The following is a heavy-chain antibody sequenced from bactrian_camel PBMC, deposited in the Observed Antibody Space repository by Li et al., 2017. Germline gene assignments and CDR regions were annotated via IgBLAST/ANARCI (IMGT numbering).Heavy chain of an antibody. Sequence: HVQLVESGGGSVQAGGSLTLSCKVSGDDFGRLLIAWFRQAPGKEREEVAAVDSDGRTTYAHSVKGRFTISKDNVKNTLYLQMNSLRLGDSTMYFCARGGETRYYRPDNFTCGDNVWGRGTQVTVS. CDR3: ARGGETRYYRPDNFTCGDNV. CDR1: GDDFGRLL. CDR2: VDSDGRT. V-gene: IGHV3S55*01. D-gene: IGHD1*01. J-gene: IGHJ4*01.